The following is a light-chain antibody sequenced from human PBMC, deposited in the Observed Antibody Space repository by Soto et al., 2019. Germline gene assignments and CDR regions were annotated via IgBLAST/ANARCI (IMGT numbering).Light chain of an antibody. CDR2: DAS. CDR3: RQYNSYLT. J-gene: IGKJ4*01. Sequence: DIQMTQSPSTLSATVGDRVTITCRASQSISSWLAWYQQKPGKAPKLLIYDASSLESGVPSRFSGSGSGTEFSLTISSLQPDDFATYYCRQYNSYLTFGGGTKVDIK. CDR1: QSISSW. V-gene: IGKV1-5*01.